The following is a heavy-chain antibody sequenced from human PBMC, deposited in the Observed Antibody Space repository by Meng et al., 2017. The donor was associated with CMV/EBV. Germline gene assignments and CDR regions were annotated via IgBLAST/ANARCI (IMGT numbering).Heavy chain of an antibody. J-gene: IGHJ6*02. CDR2: ISSSGSTI. CDR3: ARDGAVAGTLGYYYYYGMDV. CDR1: GFTFSSYE. D-gene: IGHD6-19*01. Sequence: GESLKISCAASGFTFSSYEMNWVRQAPGKGLEWVSYISSSGSTIYYADSVKGRFTISRDNAKNSLYLQMNSLRVEDTAVYYCARDGAVAGTLGYYYYYGMDVWGQGTTVTVSS. V-gene: IGHV3-48*03.